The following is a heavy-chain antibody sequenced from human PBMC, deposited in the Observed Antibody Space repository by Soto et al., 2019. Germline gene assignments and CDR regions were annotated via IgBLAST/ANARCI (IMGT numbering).Heavy chain of an antibody. CDR1: GGSFSGYY. CDR3: ARGLEYQLLFYYYYGMDV. CDR2: INHRGST. J-gene: IGHJ6*02. V-gene: IGHV4-34*01. Sequence: SETLSLTCAVYGGSFSGYYWSWIRQPPGKGLEWIGEINHRGSTNYNPSLKSRVTISVDTSKNQFSLKLSSVTAADTAVYYCARGLEYQLLFYYYYGMDVWGQGTTVTVSS. D-gene: IGHD2-2*01.